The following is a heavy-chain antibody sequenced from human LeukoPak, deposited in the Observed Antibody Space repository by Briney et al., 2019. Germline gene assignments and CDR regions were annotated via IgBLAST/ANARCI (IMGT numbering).Heavy chain of an antibody. CDR3: AKIIAAANRPTFDY. D-gene: IGHD6-13*01. V-gene: IGHV1-2*02. CDR1: GYTFTGYY. CDR2: INPNSGGT. J-gene: IGHJ4*02. Sequence: GASVKVSCKASGYTFTGYYMHWVRQAPGQGLEWMGWINPNSGGTNYAQKFQGRVTMTRDTSISTAYMELSRLRSGDTAVYYCAKIIAAANRPTFDYWGQGTLVTVSS.